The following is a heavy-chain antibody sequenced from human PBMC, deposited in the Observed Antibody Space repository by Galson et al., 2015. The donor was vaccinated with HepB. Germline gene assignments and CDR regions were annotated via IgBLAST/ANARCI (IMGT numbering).Heavy chain of an antibody. Sequence: SETLSLTCTVSGGSISSNSYYWGWIRQPPGKGLEWIGSIYHSGSTYQNPSLKSRVTISVDTSENQFSLKLTSVTAADTAVYYCARDSLGYEGAGHFDYWGQGTLVTVSS. D-gene: IGHD2-8*01. V-gene: IGHV4-39*07. CDR1: GGSISSNSYY. CDR2: IYHSGST. CDR3: ARDSLGYEGAGHFDY. J-gene: IGHJ4*02.